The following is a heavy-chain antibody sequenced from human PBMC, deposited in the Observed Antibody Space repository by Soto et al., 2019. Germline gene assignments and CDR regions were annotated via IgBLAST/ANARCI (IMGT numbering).Heavy chain of an antibody. Sequence: QVQLVQSGAEVKKPGSSVKVSCKASGGTFSSYAISWVRQAPGQGLEWMVGIIPIFGTANYAQKFQGRVTITADESTSTAYMELSSLISEDTAVYYCAREGGSGNYLYYAMDVWGQGTTVTVSS. D-gene: IGHD3-10*01. J-gene: IGHJ6*02. V-gene: IGHV1-69*12. CDR2: IIPIFGTA. CDR1: GGTFSSYA. CDR3: AREGGSGNYLYYAMDV.